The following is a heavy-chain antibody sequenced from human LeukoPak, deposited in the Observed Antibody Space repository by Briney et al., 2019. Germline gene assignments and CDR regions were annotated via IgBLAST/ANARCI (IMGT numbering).Heavy chain of an antibody. CDR2: IGPAGDT. V-gene: IGHV3-13*01. CDR1: GFTFSSYW. CDR3: ARDLGLGYFDL. D-gene: IGHD6-19*01. J-gene: IGHJ2*01. Sequence: GGSLRLSCAASGFTFSSYWMSWVRQAPGKGLEWVSAIGPAGDTSFSGSVKGRFTISRENAKNSLYLQMNGLRVGDTAVYYCARDLGLGYFDLWGRGTLVTVSS.